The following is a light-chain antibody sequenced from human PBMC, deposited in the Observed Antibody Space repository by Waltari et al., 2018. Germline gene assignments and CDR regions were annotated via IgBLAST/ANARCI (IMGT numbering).Light chain of an antibody. J-gene: IGLJ2*01. CDR2: SNT. V-gene: IGLV1-44*01. CDR3: STWDDRLTGVV. Sequence: QSALTQPPSASGTPGQTVTIFCSGGNSNIGSNVVNWYQQVPGTAPKLLIYSNTFRPSRGPERFSGSKSGTSASPAISGLQSDDEGDYYCSTWDDRLTGVVFGGGTQVTVL. CDR1: NSNIGSNV.